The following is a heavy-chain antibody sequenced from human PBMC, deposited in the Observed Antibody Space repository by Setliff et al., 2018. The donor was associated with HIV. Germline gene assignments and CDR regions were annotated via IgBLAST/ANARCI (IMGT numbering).Heavy chain of an antibody. Sequence: GGSLRLSCVASGITFSSYWMSWVRQAPGKGLEWVANIKQDGSERSYVDSVKGRFTISRDNAKNSLYLQMNSLRVEDTAMYYCTKDHLSGWASDCWGQGTLVTVSS. CDR2: IKQDGSER. V-gene: IGHV3-7*01. J-gene: IGHJ4*02. D-gene: IGHD6-19*01. CDR3: TKDHLSGWASDC. CDR1: GITFSSYW.